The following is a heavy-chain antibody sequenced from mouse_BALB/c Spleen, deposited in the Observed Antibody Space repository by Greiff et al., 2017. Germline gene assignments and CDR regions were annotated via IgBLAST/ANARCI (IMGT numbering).Heavy chain of an antibody. V-gene: IGHV5-15*02. CDR3: AREGYYYGSSYRYFDV. J-gene: IGHJ1*01. D-gene: IGHD1-1*01. CDR1: GFTFSDYG. Sequence: EVMLVESGGGLVQPGGSRKLSCAASGFTFSDYGMAWVRQAPGKGPEWVAFISNLAYSIYYADTVTGRFTISRENAKNTLYLEMSSLRSEDTAMYYCAREGYYYGSSYRYFDVWGAGTTVTVSS. CDR2: ISNLAYSI.